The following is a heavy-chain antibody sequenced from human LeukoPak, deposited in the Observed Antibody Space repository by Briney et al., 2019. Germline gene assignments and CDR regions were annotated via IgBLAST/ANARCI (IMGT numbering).Heavy chain of an antibody. J-gene: IGHJ4*02. CDR3: ARAVRGAAAN. D-gene: IGHD6-13*01. V-gene: IGHV4-30-2*01. Sequence: SQTLSLTCTVSGGSISSDGYYWSWIRQPPGKGLEWIGYIYHSGSTYYNPSLKSRVTISVDRSKNQFSLKLSSVTTADTAVYYCARAVRGAAANWGQGTLVTASS. CDR1: GGSISSDGYY. CDR2: IYHSGST.